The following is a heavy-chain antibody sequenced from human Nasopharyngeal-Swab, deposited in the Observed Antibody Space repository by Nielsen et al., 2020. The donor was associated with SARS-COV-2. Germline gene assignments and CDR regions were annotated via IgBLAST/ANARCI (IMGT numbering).Heavy chain of an antibody. CDR2: IYHRGST. J-gene: IGHJ6*03. CDR3: ARSGLFTLGPYSYYYMDV. Sequence: WIRQPPGKGLEWIGEIYHRGSTNYNPSLKSRVTISMDRSKNQFSLKVTSVTAADTAVYYCARSGLFTLGPYSYYYMDVWGKGTTVTVSS. V-gene: IGHV4-4*02. D-gene: IGHD2-21*01.